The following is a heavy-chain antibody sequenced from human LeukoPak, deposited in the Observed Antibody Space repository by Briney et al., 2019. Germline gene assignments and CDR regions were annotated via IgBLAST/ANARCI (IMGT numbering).Heavy chain of an antibody. V-gene: IGHV3-21*01. D-gene: IGHD3-10*01. CDR1: GFTFSSYS. J-gene: IGHJ3*02. CDR2: ISSSSSYI. Sequence: GSPRLSCAASGFTFSSYSMNWVRQAPGKGLEWVSSISSSSSYIYYADSVKGRFIISRDNAKNSLYLQMNSLRAEDTAVYYCARDSDYYGSGSHRDAFDIWGQGTMVTVSS. CDR3: ARDSDYYGSGSHRDAFDI.